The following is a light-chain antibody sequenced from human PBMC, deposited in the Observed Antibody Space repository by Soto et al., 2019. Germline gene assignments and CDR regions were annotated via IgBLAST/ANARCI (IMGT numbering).Light chain of an antibody. CDR3: QQYGWSPYT. V-gene: IGKV3-20*01. J-gene: IGKJ2*01. CDR1: QTVSSYY. Sequence: VLTQSPGPLSLSPGESATLSCRASQTVSSYYLAWYQQKPGQAPRLLIYGASSMATGIPDRFSGSGSGTDFTLTVRRLEPEDFAVYYCQQYGWSPYTFGLRTKLEIK. CDR2: GAS.